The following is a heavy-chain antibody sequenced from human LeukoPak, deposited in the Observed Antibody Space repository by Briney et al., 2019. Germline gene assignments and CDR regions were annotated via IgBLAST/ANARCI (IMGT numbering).Heavy chain of an antibody. CDR1: GGSISSGGYS. CDR3: ARGGSTSSPKYWFDP. Sequence: PSETLSLACAVSGGSISSGGYSWSWIRQPPGKGLEWIGYIYHSGSTYYNPSLKSRVTISVDRSKNQFSLKLSSVTAADTAVYYCARGGSTSSPKYWFDPWGQGTLVTVSS. CDR2: IYHSGST. D-gene: IGHD2-2*01. J-gene: IGHJ5*02. V-gene: IGHV4-30-2*01.